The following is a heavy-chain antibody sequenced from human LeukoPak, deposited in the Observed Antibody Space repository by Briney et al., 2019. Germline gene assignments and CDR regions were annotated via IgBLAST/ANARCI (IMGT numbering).Heavy chain of an antibody. CDR3: AKDMATGDYPHYYGMDV. D-gene: IGHD4-17*01. Sequence: GRSLRLSCAASGFTFDDYAMHWVRQAPGKGLEWVSGISWNSGSIGYADSVKGRFTISRDNAKNSLYLQMNSLRAEDTALYYCAKDMATGDYPHYYGMDVWGQGTTVTVSS. J-gene: IGHJ6*02. CDR2: ISWNSGSI. V-gene: IGHV3-9*01. CDR1: GFTFDDYA.